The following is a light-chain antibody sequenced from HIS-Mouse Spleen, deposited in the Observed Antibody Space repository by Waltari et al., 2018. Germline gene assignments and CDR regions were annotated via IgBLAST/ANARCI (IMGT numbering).Light chain of an antibody. V-gene: IGLV2-23*03. CDR3: CSYAGSSTFVV. Sequence: QSALTQPASVSGSPGQSITISCTGTRSDVGSYNLVSWYQQHPGKAPKLMIYEGSKRPSGVSNRFSRSKSGNTASLTISGLQAEDEADYYCCSYAGSSTFVVFGGGTKLTVL. J-gene: IGLJ2*01. CDR2: EGS. CDR1: RSDVGSYNL.